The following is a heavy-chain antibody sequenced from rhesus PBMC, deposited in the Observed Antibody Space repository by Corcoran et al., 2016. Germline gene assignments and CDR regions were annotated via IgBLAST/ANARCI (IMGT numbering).Heavy chain of an antibody. CDR1: GYSISSGYD. J-gene: IGHJ2*01. D-gene: IGHD1-32*01. CDR2: IYGSSGGH. V-gene: IGHV4-127*01. Sequence: QVQLQESGPGVVKPSETLSLTCAVSGYSISSGYDWSWIRQPPGKGLEWIGYIYGSSGGHNYDQSLKSRVTHSKDTSKNQLSLKLSSGTAADTAVYYCAKMRADWYFDLWGPGTQITISS. CDR3: AKMRADWYFDL.